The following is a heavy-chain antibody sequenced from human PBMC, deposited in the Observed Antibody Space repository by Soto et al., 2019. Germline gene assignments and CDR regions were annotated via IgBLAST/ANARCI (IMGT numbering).Heavy chain of an antibody. J-gene: IGHJ6*02. CDR1: GFTFSSYA. CDR3: AKMGSTGRGVSRFGGDYGMDV. V-gene: IGHV3-23*01. Sequence: EVQLLESGGGLEQPGGSLTVACAASGFTFSSYAMSWVRQAPGKGLEWVSAISAGGGSTFYADSVKGRFIVSRDNSKNTQYLQMSSLRVEDTAVYYCAKMGSTGRGVSRFGGDYGMDVWGQGTTVTVSS. D-gene: IGHD3-10*01. CDR2: ISAGGGST.